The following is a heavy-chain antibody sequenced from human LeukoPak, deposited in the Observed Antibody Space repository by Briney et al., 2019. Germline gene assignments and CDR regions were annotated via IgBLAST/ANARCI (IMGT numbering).Heavy chain of an antibody. D-gene: IGHD3-22*01. V-gene: IGHV1-69*05. CDR3: ARGSGYYYVNYYYYYMDV. CDR1: GGTFSSYA. CDR2: IIPIFGTA. J-gene: IGHJ6*03. Sequence: ASVTVSCKASGGTFSSYAINWVRQAPGQGLEWIGGIIPIFGTANYAQKFQGRVTITTDESTSTAYMELSSLRSEDTAVYYCARGSGYYYVNYYYYYMDVWGKGTTVTVSS.